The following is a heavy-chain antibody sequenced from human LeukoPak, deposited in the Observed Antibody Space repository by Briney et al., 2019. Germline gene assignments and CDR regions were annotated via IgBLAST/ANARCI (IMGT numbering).Heavy chain of an antibody. D-gene: IGHD3-22*01. CDR2: ISSSSSYI. J-gene: IGHJ4*02. Sequence: GGSLRLSCAASGFTFSSYSMNWVRQAPGKGLEWVSSISSSSSYIYYADSVKGRFTISRDNAKNSLYLQMNSLRAEDTAVYYCARGLALWTLGPGHYSLAYWGQGTLVTVSS. V-gene: IGHV3-21*01. CDR3: ARGLALWTLGPGHYSLAY. CDR1: GFTFSSYS.